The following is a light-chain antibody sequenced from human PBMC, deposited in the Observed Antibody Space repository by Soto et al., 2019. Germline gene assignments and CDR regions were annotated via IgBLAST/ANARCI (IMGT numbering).Light chain of an antibody. Sequence: QSALTQPPSASGSPGQSVTISCTGTSSDVGGYNYVSWYQQHPGKAPKLMIYEVTKRPSGVPDRLSGSKSGNTASLTVSGLQADDEADYYCSSYAGSNNFFGGGTKVTVL. CDR2: EVT. J-gene: IGLJ2*01. CDR3: SSYAGSNNF. CDR1: SSDVGGYNY. V-gene: IGLV2-8*01.